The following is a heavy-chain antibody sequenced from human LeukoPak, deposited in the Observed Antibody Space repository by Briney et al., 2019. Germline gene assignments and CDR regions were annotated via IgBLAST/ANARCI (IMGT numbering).Heavy chain of an antibody. CDR2: INPNSGGT. CDR1: GYTFTGYY. CDR3: ARVVGGYVSDY. V-gene: IGHV1-2*02. Sequence: ASVTVSCTASGYTFTGYYMHWVRQAPGQGLEWMGWINPNSGGTNYAQKFQGRVTMTRDTSISTAYMELRRLRSDDTAVYYCARVVGGYVSDYWGQGTLVTVSS. D-gene: IGHD5-12*01. J-gene: IGHJ4*02.